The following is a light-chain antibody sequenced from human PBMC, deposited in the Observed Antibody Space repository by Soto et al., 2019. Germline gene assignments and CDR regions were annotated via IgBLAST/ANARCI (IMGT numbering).Light chain of an antibody. CDR3: MQALQLPWT. Sequence: IGMTQSPLPLSVTPGEPASISCRSSQSLLHSNGKNYLDWYLQKPGQSPQLLIYFGSDRASGVPARFSGSGSGTDFTLQISRVEAEDVGVYFCMQALQLPWTFGQGTKVEIK. CDR1: QSLLHSNGKNY. J-gene: IGKJ1*01. V-gene: IGKV2-28*01. CDR2: FGS.